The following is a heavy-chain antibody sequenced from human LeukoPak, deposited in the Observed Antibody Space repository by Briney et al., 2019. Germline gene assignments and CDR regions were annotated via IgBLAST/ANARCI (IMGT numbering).Heavy chain of an antibody. CDR3: ARRQPGWLAPHYYYYGMDV. CDR1: GYTFTSYG. Sequence: ASVKVSCKASGYTFTSYGISWVRQAPGQGLEWMGWISAYNGNTNYAQKLQGRVTMTTDTSTSTAYMELRSLRSDDTAVYYCARRQPGWLAPHYYYYGMDVWGQGTTVTVSS. V-gene: IGHV1-18*01. J-gene: IGHJ6*02. D-gene: IGHD6-19*01. CDR2: ISAYNGNT.